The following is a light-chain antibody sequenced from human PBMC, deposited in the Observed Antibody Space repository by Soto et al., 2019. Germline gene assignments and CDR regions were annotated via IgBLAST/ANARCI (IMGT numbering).Light chain of an antibody. CDR1: ESIGNY. CDR3: QWRSDWPPRLT. Sequence: EVVLTQSPATLSLSPGERATLSCRASESIGNYLAWYQQKLGQAPKLLIYDASHRAIGIPGRFSGDGSGTDFPLPISRLEPEDFVVYYCQWRSDWPPRLTFGGGTKVEIK. V-gene: IGKV3-11*01. CDR2: DAS. J-gene: IGKJ4*01.